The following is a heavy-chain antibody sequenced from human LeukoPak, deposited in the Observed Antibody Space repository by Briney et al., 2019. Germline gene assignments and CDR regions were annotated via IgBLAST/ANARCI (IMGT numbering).Heavy chain of an antibody. CDR2: INHSGST. CDR3: ARGRGYCSSTRCYHVDV. D-gene: IGHD2-2*01. V-gene: IGHV4-34*01. CDR1: GGSFSGYY. Sequence: SETLSLTCAVHGGSFSGYYWSWIRQPPGKGLEWIGEINHSGSTNYNPSLKSRVTISVDTSRNQFSLKLSSVTAADTAVYYCARGRGYCSSTRCYHVDVWGKGTTVTVSS. J-gene: IGHJ6*04.